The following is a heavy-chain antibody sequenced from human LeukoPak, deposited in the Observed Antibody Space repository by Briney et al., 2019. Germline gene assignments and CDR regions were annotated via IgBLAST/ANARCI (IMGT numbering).Heavy chain of an antibody. J-gene: IGHJ4*02. Sequence: GGSLRLSCAASGFTFSTYWMHWVRQAPGKGLEWVAFIRYDGSNEYYTDSVKGRFTISRDNSKNTVFLQLNSLRAEDTAVYYCAKDRTAMTDSCILDYWGQGTLVTVSS. V-gene: IGHV3-30*02. CDR1: GFTFSTYW. D-gene: IGHD2-21*02. CDR2: IRYDGSNE. CDR3: AKDRTAMTDSCILDY.